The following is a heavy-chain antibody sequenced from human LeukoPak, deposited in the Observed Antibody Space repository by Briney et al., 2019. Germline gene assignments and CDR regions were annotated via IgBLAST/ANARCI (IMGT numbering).Heavy chain of an antibody. CDR1: GFTFSSYA. D-gene: IGHD3-10*01. CDR2: ISGSGGST. Sequence: GGSLRLSCAASGFTFSSYAMSWVRQAPGKGLEWVSAISGSGGSTYYADSVKGRFTISRDNSKSTLYLQMNSLRAEDTAVYYCAKFRVLWFGELSRFFDYWGQGTLVTVSS. V-gene: IGHV3-23*01. J-gene: IGHJ4*02. CDR3: AKFRVLWFGELSRFFDY.